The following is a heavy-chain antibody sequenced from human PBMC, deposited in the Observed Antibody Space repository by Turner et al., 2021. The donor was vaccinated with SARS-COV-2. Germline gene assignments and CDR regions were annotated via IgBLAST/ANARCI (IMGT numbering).Heavy chain of an antibody. V-gene: IGHV3-74*01. CDR2: LDSDGTNA. CDR3: AALAAPRDY. Sequence: EEYLVQSGGGLVKPGGSMRLSCAASEFTFSSYWMHWVRQVQGKGLGWVSHLDSDGTNAAYADSVKGRFTISRDNTKNTLYLQMNSLRAEDTAVYFCAALAAPRDYWGQGTHVTVSS. D-gene: IGHD2-15*01. CDR1: EFTFSSYW. J-gene: IGHJ4*02.